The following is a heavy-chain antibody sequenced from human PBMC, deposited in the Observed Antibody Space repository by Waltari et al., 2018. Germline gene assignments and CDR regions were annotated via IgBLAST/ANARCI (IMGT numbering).Heavy chain of an antibody. D-gene: IGHD3-10*01. Sequence: QVQLQESGPGLVKPSETLSLTCTVSGGSISSYYWSWIRQPPGKGLEWIGYIYYSGSTNHNPSLKSRVTISVDTSKNQFSLKLSSVTAADTAVYYCARRGRGNWFDPWGQGTLVTVSS. J-gene: IGHJ5*02. CDR1: GGSISSYY. CDR2: IYYSGST. CDR3: ARRGRGNWFDP. V-gene: IGHV4-59*08.